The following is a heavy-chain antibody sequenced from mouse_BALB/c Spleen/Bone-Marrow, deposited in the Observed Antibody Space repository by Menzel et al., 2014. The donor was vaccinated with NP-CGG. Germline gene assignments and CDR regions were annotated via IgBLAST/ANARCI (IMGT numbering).Heavy chain of an antibody. J-gene: IGHJ2*01. V-gene: IGHV5-6*01. CDR2: ISSGGSYT. CDR3: ARPTTVVATGGSFDY. Sequence: EVKVVESGGDLVKPGGSLKLSCAASGFTFSSYGMSWVRQTPDKRLEWVATISSGGSYTYYPDSVKGRFTISRDNAKNTLYLQMSSLKSEDTAKYYCARPTTVVATGGSFDYWGQGTTLTVSS. CDR1: GFTFSSYG. D-gene: IGHD1-1*01.